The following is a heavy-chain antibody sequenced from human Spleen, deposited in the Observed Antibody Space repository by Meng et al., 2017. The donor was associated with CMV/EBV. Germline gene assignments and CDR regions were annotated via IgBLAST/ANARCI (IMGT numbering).Heavy chain of an antibody. CDR3: AGEVYSNWRGYFDS. CDR2: FDPAKGEI. D-gene: IGHD4-11*01. J-gene: IGHJ4*02. Sequence: ASVKVSCKVSGYSVTELSMHWVRQTPEKGLEWMGGFDPAKGEIIYAQKFQGRVSMTEDTSTNTAHMELSRLRSEDTAIYYCAGEVYSNWRGYFDSWGLGTVVTVSS. CDR1: GYSVTELS. V-gene: IGHV1-24*01.